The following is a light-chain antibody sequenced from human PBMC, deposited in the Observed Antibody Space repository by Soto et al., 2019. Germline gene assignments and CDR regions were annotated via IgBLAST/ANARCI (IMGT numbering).Light chain of an antibody. J-gene: IGKJ4*01. CDR3: QQTNSFPLT. Sequence: DIQMTQSPSSVSASVGDRVTVTCRASQGIGSWLAWYQQKPGKAPQLLIYTAYNLQSGVPSRFSGSGSGTDFTLTISNVQPEDFATYYCQQTNSFPLTFGGGTKAEIK. CDR1: QGIGSW. V-gene: IGKV1-12*01. CDR2: TAY.